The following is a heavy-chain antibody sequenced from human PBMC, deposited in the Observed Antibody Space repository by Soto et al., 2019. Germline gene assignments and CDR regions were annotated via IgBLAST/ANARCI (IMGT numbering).Heavy chain of an antibody. CDR3: ARVSGSILFDY. CDR2: INPSGGST. Sequence: QVQLVQSGAEVKKPGASVKVSCKASGYTFTSYYMHWVRQAPGQGLEWMGIINPSGGSTSYAQKFQGRITMTRGTCTSTVYMELSSLRSEDTAVYYCARVSGSILFDYWGQGTLVTVSS. D-gene: IGHD3-10*01. J-gene: IGHJ4*02. V-gene: IGHV1-46*01. CDR1: GYTFTSYY.